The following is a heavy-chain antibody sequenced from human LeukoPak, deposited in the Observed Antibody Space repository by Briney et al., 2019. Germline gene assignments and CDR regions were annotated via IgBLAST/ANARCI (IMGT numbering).Heavy chain of an antibody. J-gene: IGHJ6*02. V-gene: IGHV1-2*02. CDR2: MNPNSGDT. CDR3: ARVRRYYYGMDV. CDR1: VYTLTDYY. Sequence: ASVKVSCKASVYTLTDYYIHWVRQAPGQGLEWMGWMNPNSGDTNSAQRFQGRVTMTRETSISTAYMELSRLRFDDTAVYYCARVRRYYYGMDVWGQGTTVTVSS.